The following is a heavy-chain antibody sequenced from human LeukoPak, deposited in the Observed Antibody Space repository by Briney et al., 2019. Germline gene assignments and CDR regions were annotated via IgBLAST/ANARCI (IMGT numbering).Heavy chain of an antibody. CDR3: ARDRDGGTPGYFDY. J-gene: IGHJ4*02. V-gene: IGHV3-49*03. CDR2: IRSKAYGGTT. Sequence: PGGSLRLSCTASGFTFGDYATSWFRQAPGKGLEWVGFIRSKAYGGTTEYAASVKGRFTISRDDSKSIAYLQMNSLKTEDTAVYYCARDRDGGTPGYFDYWGQGTLVTVSS. D-gene: IGHD4-23*01. CDR1: GFTFGDYA.